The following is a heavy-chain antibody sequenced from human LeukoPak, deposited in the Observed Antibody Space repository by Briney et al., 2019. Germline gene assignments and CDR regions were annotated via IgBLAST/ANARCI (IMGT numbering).Heavy chain of an antibody. D-gene: IGHD2/OR15-2a*01. V-gene: IGHV3-7*01. Sequence: GGSLRLSCAASGFSLSRYWMSWVRKAPGKGLEWVANIGKDGTGNHYVDSVKGRFTISRDNAKNSVYLEMNSLRADDTAIYYCARDLDFYATDYWGQGTLVTVSS. J-gene: IGHJ4*02. CDR1: GFSLSRYW. CDR2: IGKDGTGN. CDR3: ARDLDFYATDY.